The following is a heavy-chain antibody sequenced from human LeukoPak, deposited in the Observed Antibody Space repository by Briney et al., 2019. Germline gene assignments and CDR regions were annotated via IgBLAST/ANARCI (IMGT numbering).Heavy chain of an antibody. CDR1: GYSISSGYY. D-gene: IGHD2-15*01. Sequence: SETLSLTCAVSGYSISSGYYWGWIRQPPGKGLEWFGSIYYSGSAYYNPSLKSRVTISIDTSKNQFSLKLTSVTAADTAVYYCARRCSGGSCYSRRGYSYGLFDYWGQGTLVTVSS. CDR3: ARRCSGGSCYSRRGYSYGLFDY. V-gene: IGHV4-38-2*01. CDR2: IYYSGSA. J-gene: IGHJ4*02.